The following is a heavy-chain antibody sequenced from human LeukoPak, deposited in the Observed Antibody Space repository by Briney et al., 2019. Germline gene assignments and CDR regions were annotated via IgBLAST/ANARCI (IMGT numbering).Heavy chain of an antibody. CDR3: ARSGNRGSYGLNAFDI. J-gene: IGHJ3*02. CDR1: GYTFTSYG. Sequence: GASVKVSCKASGYTFTSYGISWVRQAPGQGLEWMGWISAYNGNTNYAQKLQGRVTMTTDTSTGTAYMELRSLRSDDTAVYYCARSGNRGSYGLNAFDIWGQGTMVTVSS. V-gene: IGHV1-18*01. D-gene: IGHD1-26*01. CDR2: ISAYNGNT.